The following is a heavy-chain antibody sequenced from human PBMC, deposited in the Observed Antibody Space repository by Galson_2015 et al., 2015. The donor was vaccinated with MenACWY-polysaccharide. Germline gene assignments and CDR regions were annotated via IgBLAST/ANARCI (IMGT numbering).Heavy chain of an antibody. CDR2: ISSSSSYI. V-gene: IGHV3-21*01. CDR3: ARDGGIAAAGPS. CDR1: GFSFGSYS. J-gene: IGHJ3*01. D-gene: IGHD6-13*01. Sequence: SLRLSCAASGFSFGSYSMHWVRQAPGKGLEWDSSISSSSSYIYYADSVKGRFTISRDNAKNSLYLQMNSLRAEDTAVYSCARDGGIAAAGPSWGQGTTVTVSS.